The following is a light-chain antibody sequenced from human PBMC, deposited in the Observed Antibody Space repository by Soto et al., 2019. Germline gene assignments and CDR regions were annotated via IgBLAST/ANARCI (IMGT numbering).Light chain of an antibody. CDR1: QSINKN. J-gene: IGKJ3*01. V-gene: IGKV1-39*01. CDR2: GAS. CDR3: QMSYSRSTSA. Sequence: DVQMTQSPSSLSASVGDRVTITCRASQSINKNLNWFQQKPGKAPKLLIYGASNLHSGVPSRFSGSGSGTEFTLTISSLQPEDFATYYCQMSYSRSTSAFGPGTKVDIK.